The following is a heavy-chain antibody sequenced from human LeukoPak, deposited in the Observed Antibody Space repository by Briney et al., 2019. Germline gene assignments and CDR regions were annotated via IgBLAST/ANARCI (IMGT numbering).Heavy chain of an antibody. CDR3: AADVRLRQQADV. D-gene: IGHD3-16*01. CDR1: GYTFTGYY. V-gene: IGHV1-2*02. CDR2: INPNSGGT. Sequence: ASVKVSCKASGYTFTGYYMHWVRQAPGQGLEWMGWINPNSGGTNYAQKFQGRVTMTRDTSISTAYMELSSLRSEDTAVYYCAADVRLRQQADVWGQGTTVTVSS. J-gene: IGHJ6*02.